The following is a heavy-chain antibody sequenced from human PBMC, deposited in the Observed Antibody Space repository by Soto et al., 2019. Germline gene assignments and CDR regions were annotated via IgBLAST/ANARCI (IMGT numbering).Heavy chain of an antibody. Sequence: GAAVKVSCKASGYTFTSYGISWVRQAPGQGLEWMGWISAYNGNTNYAQKLQGRVTMTTDTSTSTAYMELRSLRSDDTAVYYCASSSVSYYDSSGYYSYYYNGMDVWGQGTTVTVPS. V-gene: IGHV1-18*04. J-gene: IGHJ6*02. CDR3: ASSSVSYYDSSGYYSYYYNGMDV. D-gene: IGHD3-22*01. CDR2: ISAYNGNT. CDR1: GYTFTSYG.